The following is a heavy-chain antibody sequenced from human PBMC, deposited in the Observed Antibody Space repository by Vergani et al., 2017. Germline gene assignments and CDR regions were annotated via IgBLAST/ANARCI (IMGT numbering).Heavy chain of an antibody. CDR2: ISYDGSNK. CDR3: AKGGXNLGSGGLYFCFHY. CDR1: GITFSDYA. J-gene: IGHJ4*02. D-gene: IGHD3-10*01. Sequence: QVQLVESGGGVVQPGRSLILSCTVSGITFSDYAFHWVRQAPGKGLEWVAVISYDGSNKYYADSVRGRFTISRDDSKNTLYLQMNSLTTEDTAMYYCAKGGXNLGSGGLYFCFHYWGQGTRVTVSS. V-gene: IGHV3-30-3*01.